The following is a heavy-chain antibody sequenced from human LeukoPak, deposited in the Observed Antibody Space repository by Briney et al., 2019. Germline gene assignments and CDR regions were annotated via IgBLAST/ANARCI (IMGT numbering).Heavy chain of an antibody. Sequence: SETLSLTCAVYGGSFSDYYWTWIRQPPGKGLEWIGEINHRGSTHYNPSLKSRVTISVDTSKKQFSLRLSSVTAADTAVYYCATYSTGFDIWGQGTVVTVSS. CDR1: GGSFSDYY. V-gene: IGHV4-34*01. CDR2: INHRGST. J-gene: IGHJ3*02. D-gene: IGHD6-19*01. CDR3: ATYSTGFDI.